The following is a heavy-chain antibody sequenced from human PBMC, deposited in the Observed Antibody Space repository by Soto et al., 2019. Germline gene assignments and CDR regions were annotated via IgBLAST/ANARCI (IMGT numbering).Heavy chain of an antibody. Sequence: GGSLRLSCTASGFTFGDYAMSWFRQAPGKGLEWVGFIRSKAYGGTTEYAASVKGRFTISSDDSKSIAYLQMNSLKTEDTAVYYCTSAHLYYDFWSGYYPDYWGQGTLVTVSS. D-gene: IGHD3-3*01. CDR2: IRSKAYGGTT. J-gene: IGHJ4*02. CDR3: TSAHLYYDFWSGYYPDY. CDR1: GFTFGDYA. V-gene: IGHV3-49*03.